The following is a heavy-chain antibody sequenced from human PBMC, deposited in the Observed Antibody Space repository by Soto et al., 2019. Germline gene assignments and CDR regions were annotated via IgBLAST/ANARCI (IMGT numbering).Heavy chain of an antibody. CDR3: ARARSGYDPFDY. D-gene: IGHD3-22*01. CDR2: INAGNGNT. J-gene: IGHJ4*02. Sequence: QVQLVQSGAEEKKPGASVKVSCKASGYTFTSYAMHWVRQAPGQRLEWMGWINAGNGNTKYSQKFQGRVTITRDTSASTAYMELSSLRSEDTAVYYCARARSGYDPFDYWGQGTLVTVSS. V-gene: IGHV1-3*05. CDR1: GYTFTSYA.